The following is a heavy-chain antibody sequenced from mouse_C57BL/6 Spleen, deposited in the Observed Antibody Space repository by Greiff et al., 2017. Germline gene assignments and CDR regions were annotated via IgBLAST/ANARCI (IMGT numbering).Heavy chain of an antibody. V-gene: IGHV3-1*01. D-gene: IGHD1-1*01. J-gene: IGHJ2*01. Sequence: EVQVVESGPGMVKPSQSLSLTCTVTGYSITSGYDWHWIRHFPGNKLEWMGYISYSGSTNYNPSLKSRISITHDTSKNHFFLKLNSVTTEDTATYYCARSYYYGLDYWGQGTTLTVSS. CDR1: GYSITSGYD. CDR3: ARSYYYGLDY. CDR2: ISYSGST.